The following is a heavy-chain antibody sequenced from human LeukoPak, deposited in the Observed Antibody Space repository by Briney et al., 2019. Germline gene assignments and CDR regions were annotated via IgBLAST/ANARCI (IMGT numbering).Heavy chain of an antibody. CDR3: ARGVWVGATEGYAFDI. J-gene: IGHJ3*02. D-gene: IGHD1-26*01. CDR1: GGTFSSYA. CDR2: IIPIFGTA. V-gene: IGHV1-69*13. Sequence: SVKVSCKASGGTFSSYAISWVRQAPGQGLEWMGGIIPIFGTANYAQKFQGRVTITADESTSTAYMELSSLRSEDTAVYYCARGVWVGATEGYAFDIWGQGTMVTVSS.